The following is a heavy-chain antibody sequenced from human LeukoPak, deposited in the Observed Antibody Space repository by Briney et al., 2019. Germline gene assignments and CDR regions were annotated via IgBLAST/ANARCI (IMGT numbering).Heavy chain of an antibody. D-gene: IGHD2-2*01. V-gene: IGHV1-18*01. CDR2: ISAYNGNT. Sequence: ASVKVSGMASGYTFTSYGISWVRQATGQGLEWMGWISAYNGNTNYAQKLQGRVTMTTDTSTSTAYMELRSLRSDDTAVYYCGRSRGSSTKIDYWGQGTLVTVSS. J-gene: IGHJ4*02. CDR1: GYTFTSYG. CDR3: GRSRGSSTKIDY.